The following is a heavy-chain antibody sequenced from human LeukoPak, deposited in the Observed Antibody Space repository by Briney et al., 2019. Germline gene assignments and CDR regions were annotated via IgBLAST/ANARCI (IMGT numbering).Heavy chain of an antibody. CDR2: IKSKADGGTT. V-gene: IGHV3-15*01. J-gene: IGHJ4*02. D-gene: IGHD2-8*01. Sequence: PGGSLRLSCEASGFTFSNGWMSWVRQAPGKGLEWVARIKSKADGGTTDYAAPVKGRFTISRDDSKNTLYLQINSLKTEDTAVYYCTTNRIYAIGYWGQGTLVTVSS. CDR1: GFTFSNGW. CDR3: TTNRIYAIGY.